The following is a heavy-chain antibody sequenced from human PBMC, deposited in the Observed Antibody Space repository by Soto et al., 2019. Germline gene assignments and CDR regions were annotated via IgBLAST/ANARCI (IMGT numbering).Heavy chain of an antibody. CDR2: IIPIFGTA. Sequence: ASVKVSCKASGGTFSSYAISWVRQAPGQGLEWMGGIIPIFGTANYAQKFQGRVTITADESTSTAYMELSSLRSEDTAVYYCARGSHGTYSSSSLRYNWFDPWGQGTLVTVSS. V-gene: IGHV1-69*13. D-gene: IGHD6-13*01. CDR3: ARGSHGTYSSSSLRYNWFDP. J-gene: IGHJ5*02. CDR1: GGTFSSYA.